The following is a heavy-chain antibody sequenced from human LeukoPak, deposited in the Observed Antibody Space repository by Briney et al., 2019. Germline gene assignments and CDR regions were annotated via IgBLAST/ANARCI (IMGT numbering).Heavy chain of an antibody. CDR3: ASIVVVTAADPSDAFDI. CDR2: IYTSGST. J-gene: IGHJ3*02. V-gene: IGHV4-4*07. CDR1: GGSISSYY. D-gene: IGHD2-21*02. Sequence: SETLSLTCTVSGGSISSYYWSWIRQPAGKGLGWIGRIYTSGSTNYNPSLKSRVTMSVDTSRNQFSLKLSSVTAADTAVYYCASIVVVTAADPSDAFDIWGQGTMVTVSS.